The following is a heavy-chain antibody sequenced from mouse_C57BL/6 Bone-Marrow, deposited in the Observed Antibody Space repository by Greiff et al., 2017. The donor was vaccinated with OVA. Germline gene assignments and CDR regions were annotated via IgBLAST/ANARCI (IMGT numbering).Heavy chain of an antibody. CDR3: ARDGSSPFAY. D-gene: IGHD1-1*01. Sequence: EVKLMESEGGLVQPGSSMKLSCTASGFTFSDYYMAWVRQVPEKGLEWVANINYDGSSTYYLASLKSRFIISRDNAKNILYLQMSSLKSEDTATYYCARDGSSPFAYWGQGTLVTVSA. V-gene: IGHV5-16*01. CDR1: GFTFSDYY. CDR2: INYDGSST. J-gene: IGHJ3*01.